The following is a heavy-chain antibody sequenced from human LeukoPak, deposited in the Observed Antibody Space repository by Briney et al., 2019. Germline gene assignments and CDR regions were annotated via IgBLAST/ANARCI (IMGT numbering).Heavy chain of an antibody. Sequence: PVGSLRLSCAASGFTFSTYGMHWVRQAPGKGLEWVTFIRFDGANKYYADSVKGRFTISRDNSKNTLYLQMNSLRAEDTAVYYCAKETSSGWLIYYYGMDVWGQGTTVTVSS. J-gene: IGHJ6*02. CDR3: AKETSSGWLIYYYGMDV. CDR2: IRFDGANK. D-gene: IGHD6-19*01. CDR1: GFTFSTYG. V-gene: IGHV3-30*02.